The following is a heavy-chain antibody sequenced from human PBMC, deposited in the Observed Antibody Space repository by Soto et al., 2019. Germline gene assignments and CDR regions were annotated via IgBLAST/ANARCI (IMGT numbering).Heavy chain of an antibody. J-gene: IGHJ6*02. CDR3: ARPIYYDFWSGYASYGMDV. CDR2: ISYDGSNK. CDR1: GFTFSSYA. V-gene: IGHV3-30-3*01. Sequence: PGGSLRLSCAAPGFTFSSYAMHWVRQAPGKGLEWVAVISYDGSNKYYADSVKGRFTISRDNSKNTLYLQMNSLRAEDTAVYYCARPIYYDFWSGYASYGMDVWGQGTTVTVSS. D-gene: IGHD3-3*01.